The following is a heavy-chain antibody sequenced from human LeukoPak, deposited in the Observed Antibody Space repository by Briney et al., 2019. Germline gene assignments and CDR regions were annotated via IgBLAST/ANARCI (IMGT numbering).Heavy chain of an antibody. Sequence: GRSLRLSCAASGFTFSGYGMHWVRQAPGKGLEWVAVISYDGSNKYYADSVKGRFTISRDNSKNTLYLQMNSLRAEDTAVYYCAKGPTADIVATVIDYWGQGTLVTVSS. CDR3: AKGPTADIVATVIDY. CDR2: ISYDGSNK. J-gene: IGHJ4*02. V-gene: IGHV3-30*18. D-gene: IGHD5-12*01. CDR1: GFTFSGYG.